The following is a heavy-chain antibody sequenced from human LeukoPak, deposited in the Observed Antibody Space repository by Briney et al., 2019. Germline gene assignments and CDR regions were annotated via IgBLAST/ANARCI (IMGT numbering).Heavy chain of an antibody. D-gene: IGHD2-21*02. CDR3: AKDLEPDCGGDCCAAEYFQH. CDR2: ISGSGGST. V-gene: IGHV3-23*01. J-gene: IGHJ1*01. Sequence: PGGSLRLSCAASGFTFSSYAMSWVRQAPGKGLEWVSAISGSGGSTYYADSVKGRFTISRDNSKNTLYLQMNSLRAEDTAVYYCAKDLEPDCGGDCCAAEYFQHWGQGTLVTVSS. CDR1: GFTFSSYA.